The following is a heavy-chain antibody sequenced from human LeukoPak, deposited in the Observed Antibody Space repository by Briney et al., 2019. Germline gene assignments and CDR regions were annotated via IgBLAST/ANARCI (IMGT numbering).Heavy chain of an antibody. CDR3: ARHEDLSSNPPGY. V-gene: IGHV3-11*01. Sequence: GGSLRLSCAASGFTFSDYYMSWIRQAPGKGLEWVSYISSSGSTIYYADSVKGRITISRDNSKNTLHLQMNSLRTEDTAMYYCARHEDLSSNPPGYWGQGTLVTVSS. CDR1: GFTFSDYY. CDR2: ISSSGSTI. D-gene: IGHD6-13*01. J-gene: IGHJ4*02.